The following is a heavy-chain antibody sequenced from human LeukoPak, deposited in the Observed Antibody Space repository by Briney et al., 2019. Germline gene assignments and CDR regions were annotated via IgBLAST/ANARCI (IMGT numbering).Heavy chain of an antibody. J-gene: IGHJ3*02. Sequence: ASVKVSCKVSGYTLTELSMHWVRQAPGKGLEWMGGFDPEDGKTIYAQKFQGRVTMTEDTSTDTAYMELSSLRSEDTAVYYCASKKMVRGVIITGAFDIWGQGTMVTVSS. V-gene: IGHV1-24*01. CDR2: FDPEDGKT. D-gene: IGHD3-10*01. CDR3: ASKKMVRGVIITGAFDI. CDR1: GYTLTELS.